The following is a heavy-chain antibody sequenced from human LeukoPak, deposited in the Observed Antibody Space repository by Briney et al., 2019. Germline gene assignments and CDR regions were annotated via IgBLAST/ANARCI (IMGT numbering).Heavy chain of an antibody. J-gene: IGHJ5*02. D-gene: IGHD6-13*01. CDR2: IERGGST. CDR1: GGSFSDYF. CDR3: ARGGLAGSSWSWFDP. Sequence: SETLSLTCGVYGGSFSDYFWSWIRQPPGKGLEWIGEIERGGSTVYSPTLESRVTMSLDTSKLQFSLRLPSVTAADTAVYFCARGGLAGSSWSWFDPWGQGTLVTVSS. V-gene: IGHV4-34*01.